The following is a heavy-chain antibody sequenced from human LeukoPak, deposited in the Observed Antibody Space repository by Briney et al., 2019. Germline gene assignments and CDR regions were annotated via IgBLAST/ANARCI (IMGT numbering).Heavy chain of an antibody. Sequence: SETLSLTCTVSGGSISSYYWSWIRQPAGKGLEWIGRIYTSGSTNYNPSLKSRVTMSVDTSKNQFSLKLSSVTAADTAVYYCARETPPYYYGSGSSSNFDYWGQGTLVTVSS. V-gene: IGHV4-4*07. CDR2: IYTSGST. CDR1: GGSISSYY. D-gene: IGHD3-10*01. CDR3: ARETPPYYYGSGSSSNFDY. J-gene: IGHJ4*02.